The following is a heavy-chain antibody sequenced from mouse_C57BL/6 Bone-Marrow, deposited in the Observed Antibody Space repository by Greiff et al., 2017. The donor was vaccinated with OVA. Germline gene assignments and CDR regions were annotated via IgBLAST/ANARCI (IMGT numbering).Heavy chain of an antibody. CDR2: IDPSDSYT. CDR1: GYTFTNYW. J-gene: IGHJ3*01. Sequence: QVQLQQPGAELVKPGASVKVSCKASGYTFTNYWMQWVKQRPGQGLEWIGEIDPSDSYTNYNQKFKGKATLTVDTSSSTAYMQLSSLTSEDSAVYYCASAVFAYWGQGTLVTVSA. V-gene: IGHV1-50*01. CDR3: ASAVFAY.